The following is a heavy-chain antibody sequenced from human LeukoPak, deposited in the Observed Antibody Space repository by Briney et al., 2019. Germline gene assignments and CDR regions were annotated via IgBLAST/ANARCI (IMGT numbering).Heavy chain of an antibody. CDR3: ARVVAALYAFDI. CDR1: GYTFTGYY. J-gene: IGHJ3*02. V-gene: IGHV1-2*02. D-gene: IGHD2-15*01. Sequence: GASVKVSCKASGYTFTGYYMHWVRQAPGQGLEWMGWINPNSGGTNYAQKFQGGVTMTRDTSISTAYMELSRLRSGDTAVYYCARVVAALYAFDIWGQGTMVTVSS. CDR2: INPNSGGT.